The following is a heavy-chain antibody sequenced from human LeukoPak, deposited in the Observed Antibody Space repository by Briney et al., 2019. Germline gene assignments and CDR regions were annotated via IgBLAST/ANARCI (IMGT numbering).Heavy chain of an antibody. CDR3: ARGIRYFDWYFDY. J-gene: IGHJ4*02. Sequence: GGSLRLSCAASGFTFSSYSMNWVRQAPGKGLEWVSSISSSSSYIYYADSVKGRFTISRDNAKNSLYLQMNSLRAEDTAVCYCARGIRYFDWYFDYWGQGTLVTVSS. V-gene: IGHV3-21*01. D-gene: IGHD3-9*01. CDR2: ISSSSSYI. CDR1: GFTFSSYS.